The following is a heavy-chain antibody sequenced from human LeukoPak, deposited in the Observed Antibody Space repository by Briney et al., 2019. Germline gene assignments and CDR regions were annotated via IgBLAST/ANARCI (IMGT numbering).Heavy chain of an antibody. CDR3: ARVVRHYYYYYMDV. CDR2: IYTSGST. V-gene: IGHV4-4*09. Sequence: SETLSLTCTDSGGSISSYYWSWIRQPPGKGLEWIGYIYTSGSTNYNPSLKSRVTISVDTSKNQFSLKLSSVTAADTAVYYCARVVRHYYYYYMDVWGKGTTVTVSS. CDR1: GGSISSYY. J-gene: IGHJ6*03. D-gene: IGHD3-10*01.